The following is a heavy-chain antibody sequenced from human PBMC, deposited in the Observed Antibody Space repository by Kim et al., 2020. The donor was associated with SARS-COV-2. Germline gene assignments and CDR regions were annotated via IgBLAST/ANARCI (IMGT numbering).Heavy chain of an antibody. Sequence: GGSLRLSCAASGFTFSSYGMHWVRQAPGKGLEWVAVISYDGINKYYADSVKGRFTISRDNSKNTLYLQMNSLRAEDTAVYYCAKAGYSSSSWYFDYWGQGTLVTVSS. J-gene: IGHJ4*02. CDR1: GFTFSSYG. CDR3: AKAGYSSSSWYFDY. D-gene: IGHD6-13*01. V-gene: IGHV3-30*18. CDR2: ISYDGINK.